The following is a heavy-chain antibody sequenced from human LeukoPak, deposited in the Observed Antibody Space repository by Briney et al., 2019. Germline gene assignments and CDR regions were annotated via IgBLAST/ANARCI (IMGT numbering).Heavy chain of an antibody. CDR1: GDTFSNYV. Sequence: SVKVSCKASGDTFSNYVISWFRQAPGQRPEWMGGITPMFGSTYFTQKFQGRVTFTADDSTTTAYMELSSLKFEDTAVYYCARDDPDVVVIPGAADVWGQGTLVTVSS. CDR3: ARDDPDVVVIPGAADV. J-gene: IGHJ3*01. CDR2: ITPMFGST. D-gene: IGHD2-21*01. V-gene: IGHV1-69*13.